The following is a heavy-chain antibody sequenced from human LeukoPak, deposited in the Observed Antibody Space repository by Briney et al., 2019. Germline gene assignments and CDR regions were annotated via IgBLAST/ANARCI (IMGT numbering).Heavy chain of an antibody. CDR2: IYHTGST. V-gene: IGHV4-4*02. D-gene: IGHD3-10*01. CDR1: GGSISSSNW. Sequence: SETLSLTCAVSGGSISSSNWWIWVRQPPGKGLEWIGEIYHTGSTNYNPSLKSRVTISVGKSKNQFSLKLSSVTAADTAMYYCARDTGGRGRLDAFDIWGQGTMVTVSS. CDR3: ARDTGGRGRLDAFDI. J-gene: IGHJ3*02.